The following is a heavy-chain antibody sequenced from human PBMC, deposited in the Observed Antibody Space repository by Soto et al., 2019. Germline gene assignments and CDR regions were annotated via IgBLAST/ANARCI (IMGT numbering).Heavy chain of an antibody. V-gene: IGHV4-34*01. Sequence: SETLSLTCAVYGGSFSGYYWSWIRQPPGKGLEWIGEINHSGSTNYNPSLKSRVTISVDTSKNQFSLKLSSVTAADTAVYYCASARSRYCSSTSCQKATDYFDYWGQGTLVTVSS. CDR1: GGSFSGYY. CDR3: ASARSRYCSSTSCQKATDYFDY. D-gene: IGHD2-2*01. CDR2: INHSGST. J-gene: IGHJ4*02.